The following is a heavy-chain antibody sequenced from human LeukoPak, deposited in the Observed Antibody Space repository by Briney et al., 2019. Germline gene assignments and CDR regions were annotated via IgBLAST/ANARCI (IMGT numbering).Heavy chain of an antibody. CDR1: GGTFSSYA. CDR3: ARGGITMVRGVITPYYFDY. J-gene: IGHJ4*02. CDR2: ISPIFGTA. V-gene: IGHV1-69*13. D-gene: IGHD3-10*01. Sequence: GASVKVSCKASGGTFSSYAISWVRQAPGQGLEGMGGISPIFGTANYAQNCQGRVTITADESTSTAYMELSSLRSEDTAVYYCARGGITMVRGVITPYYFDYWGQGTLVTVSS.